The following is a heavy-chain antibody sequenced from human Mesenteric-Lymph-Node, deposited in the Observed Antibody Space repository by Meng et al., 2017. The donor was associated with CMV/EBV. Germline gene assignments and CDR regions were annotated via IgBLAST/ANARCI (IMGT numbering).Heavy chain of an antibody. J-gene: IGHJ5*02. CDR3: ASKYYDFWSGYAWFDP. V-gene: IGHV1-69*05. D-gene: IGHD3-3*01. CDR2: IIPIFGTA. Sequence: SVKVSCKASGYTFTAYYIYWVRQAPGQGLEWMGGIIPIFGTANYAQKFQGRVTITTDESTSTAYMELSSLRSEDTAVYYCASKYYDFWSGYAWFDPWGQGTLVTVSS. CDR1: GYTFTAYY.